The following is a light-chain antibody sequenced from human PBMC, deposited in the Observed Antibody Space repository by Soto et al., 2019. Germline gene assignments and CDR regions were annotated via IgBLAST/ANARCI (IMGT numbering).Light chain of an antibody. J-gene: IGKJ1*01. Sequence: DIQMTQSPSPLSASVGDRVTITCRASQSISSYLNWYQQKPGKAPKLLIYAASSLQSGVPSRFSGSGSGTDFTLTISSLQPEDFATYYCQQSYSTKGTFGQGTKVDIK. CDR1: QSISSY. V-gene: IGKV1-39*01. CDR2: AAS. CDR3: QQSYSTKGT.